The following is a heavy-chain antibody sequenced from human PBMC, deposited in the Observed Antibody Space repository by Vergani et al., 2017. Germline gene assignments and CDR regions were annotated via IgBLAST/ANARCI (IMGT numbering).Heavy chain of an antibody. J-gene: IGHJ4*02. CDR1: GFTFSNAW. CDR2: IKSKTDGGTT. CDR3: TTDWRRGYSYGFARSFDY. V-gene: IGHV3-15*01. D-gene: IGHD5-18*01. Sequence: EVQLVESGGGLVKPGGSLRLSCAASGFTFSNAWMSWVRQAPGKGLEWVGRIKSKTDGGTTDYAAPVKGRYTISRDDSKNTLYLQMNSLKTEDTAVYYCTTDWRRGYSYGFARSFDYWGQGTLVTVSS.